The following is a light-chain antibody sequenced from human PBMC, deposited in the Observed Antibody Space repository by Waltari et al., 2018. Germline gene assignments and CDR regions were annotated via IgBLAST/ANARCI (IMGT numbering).Light chain of an antibody. CDR1: QSLVYSDGNTS. J-gene: IGKJ2*01. CDR2: KVS. CDR3: MQGTHWPYT. Sequence: DVVMTQSPLSLPVTLGQPASISCKSNQSLVYSDGNTSLNWFQQRPGQSPRRLIYKVSIRDSGVPDRFSGSGSGTDFTLKISRVEAEDVGVYYCMQGTHWPYTFGQGTKLDI. V-gene: IGKV2-30*01.